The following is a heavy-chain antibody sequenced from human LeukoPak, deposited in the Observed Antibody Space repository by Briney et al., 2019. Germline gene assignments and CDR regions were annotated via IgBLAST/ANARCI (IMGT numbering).Heavy chain of an antibody. Sequence: GGSLRLSCAASGFTFSSYWMHWVRQAPGKGLVWGSRINSDGSSTSYADSVKGRFTISRDNAKNTLYPQMNSLRAEDTAVYYCARVLYSSSWYLFDYWGQGTLVTVSS. CDR1: GFTFSSYW. V-gene: IGHV3-74*01. CDR3: ARVLYSSSWYLFDY. CDR2: INSDGSST. D-gene: IGHD6-13*01. J-gene: IGHJ4*02.